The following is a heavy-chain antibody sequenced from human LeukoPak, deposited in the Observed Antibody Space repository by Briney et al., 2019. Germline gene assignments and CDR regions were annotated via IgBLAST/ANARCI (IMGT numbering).Heavy chain of an antibody. D-gene: IGHD5-24*01. CDR3: ANGGGYSILNWFDP. CDR1: GFTFSSYW. Sequence: GGSLRLSCAASGFTFSSYWMHWVRQAPGKGLVWVSRIYSDGSSATYADSVKGRFTISRDNAKNTLYLQMNSLRAEDTAVYYCANGGGYSILNWFDPWGQGTLVTVSS. J-gene: IGHJ5*02. CDR2: IYSDGSSA. V-gene: IGHV3-74*01.